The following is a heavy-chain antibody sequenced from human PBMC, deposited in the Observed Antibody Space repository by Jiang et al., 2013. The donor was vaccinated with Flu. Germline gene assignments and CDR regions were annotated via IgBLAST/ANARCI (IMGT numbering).Heavy chain of an antibody. CDR3: ARVTNYVWGSYRYWSYFDY. D-gene: IGHD3-16*02. Sequence: MEGVIPIFGTANYAQKFQGRVTITADESTSTAYMELSSLRSEDTAVYYCARVTNYVWGSYRYWSYFDYWGQGTLVTVSS. J-gene: IGHJ4*02. CDR2: VIPIFGTA. V-gene: IGHV1-69*01.